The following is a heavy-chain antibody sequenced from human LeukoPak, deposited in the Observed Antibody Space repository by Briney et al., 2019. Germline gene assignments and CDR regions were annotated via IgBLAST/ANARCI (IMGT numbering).Heavy chain of an antibody. CDR3: ARVSVGKWERIRDFDY. D-gene: IGHD1-26*01. CDR2: IYYSGST. V-gene: IGHV4-59*01. CDR1: GGSISSYY. Sequence: PSETLSLTCTVSGGSISSYYWSWIRQPPGKGLEWIGYIYYSGSTNYNPSLKSRVTISVDTSKNQFSLKLSSVTAADTAVYYCARVSVGKWERIRDFDYWGQGTLVTVSS. J-gene: IGHJ4*02.